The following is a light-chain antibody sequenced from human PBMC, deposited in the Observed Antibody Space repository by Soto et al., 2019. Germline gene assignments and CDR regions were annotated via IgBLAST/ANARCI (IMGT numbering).Light chain of an antibody. CDR1: QSVASS. CDR2: GAS. Sequence: RVMTQSPATLSASPGERVTLSCRASQSVASSVAWYQQKPGQAPRLILYGASTRATGFPARFSGSGSGTEFTLTISSLQSEDFAVYLCQQYHYWPITFGQGTRLEIK. V-gene: IGKV3-15*01. J-gene: IGKJ5*01. CDR3: QQYHYWPIT.